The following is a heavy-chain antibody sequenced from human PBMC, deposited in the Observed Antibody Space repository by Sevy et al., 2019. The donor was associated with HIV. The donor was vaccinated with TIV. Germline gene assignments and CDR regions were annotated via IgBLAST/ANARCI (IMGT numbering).Heavy chain of an antibody. Sequence: QSQTLSLTCAVHDGSFSGYYWNWIRQLPGKGLEWIGEINESGITYYNPSLKSRVTISVDTSKKQFSLKLNSVTAVDSAVYFCARSPPVVVVPGAPNWFDPWGQGTLVTVSS. J-gene: IGHJ5*02. D-gene: IGHD2-2*01. CDR3: ARSPPVVVVPGAPNWFDP. CDR1: DGSFSGYY. CDR2: INESGIT. V-gene: IGHV4-34*01.